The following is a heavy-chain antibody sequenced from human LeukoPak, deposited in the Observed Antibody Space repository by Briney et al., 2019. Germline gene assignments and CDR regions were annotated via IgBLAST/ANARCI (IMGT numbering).Heavy chain of an antibody. V-gene: IGHV3-23*01. D-gene: IGHD6-19*01. CDR1: GFIFSSYA. CDR3: AKDWSPRWLVLRDDSEYFHH. J-gene: IGHJ1*01. Sequence: GGSLRLSCAASGFIFSSYALSWVRQAPGKGMEWVSTVSGSGHTTYYADSVKGRFTISRDNSKSTVYLQMSSLRVEDTAVYTCAKDWSPRWLVLRDDSEYFHHWGQGTLVTVSS. CDR2: VSGSGHTT.